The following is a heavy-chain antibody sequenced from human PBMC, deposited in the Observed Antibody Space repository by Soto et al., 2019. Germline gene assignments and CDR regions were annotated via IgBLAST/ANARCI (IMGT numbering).Heavy chain of an antibody. CDR3: ARGRRITMVRGVNVFDY. D-gene: IGHD3-10*01. Sequence: SETLSLTCAVYGGSFSGYYWSWIRQPPGRGLEWIGEINHSGSTNYNPSLKSRVTISVDTSKNQFSLKLSSVTAADTAVYYCARGRRITMVRGVNVFDYWGQGTLVTVSS. CDR2: INHSGST. CDR1: GGSFSGYY. J-gene: IGHJ4*02. V-gene: IGHV4-34*01.